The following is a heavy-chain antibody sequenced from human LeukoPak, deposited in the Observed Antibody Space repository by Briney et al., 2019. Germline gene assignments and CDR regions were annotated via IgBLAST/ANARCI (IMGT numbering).Heavy chain of an antibody. CDR3: AKSLWFGELFFDY. D-gene: IGHD3-10*01. CDR2: ISWNSGSI. CDR1: GFTFDDYA. Sequence: PGGSLRLSCAASGFTFDDYAMHWVRQAPGKGLEWVSGISWNSGSIGYADSVKGRFTISRDNAKNSLYLQMNSLRAEDTALYYCAKSLWFGELFFDYWGQGTLVTVSS. J-gene: IGHJ4*02. V-gene: IGHV3-9*01.